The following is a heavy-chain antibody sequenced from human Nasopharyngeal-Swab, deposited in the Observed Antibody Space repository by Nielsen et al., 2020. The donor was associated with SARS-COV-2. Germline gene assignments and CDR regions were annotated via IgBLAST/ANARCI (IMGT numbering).Heavy chain of an antibody. V-gene: IGHV1-18*04. CDR3: ATDHWNRFDY. D-gene: IGHD1-1*01. CDR1: PCFFITYD. CDR2: VSPLNGRT. Sequence: SSVAAPCFFITYDLNRVPQAHGQGLEWRGWVSPLNGRTNYIQKFQGRIIMTTDTSTNPAFMELKDLTSDDTAVYYCATDHWNRFDYWGPGTQVTVSS. J-gene: IGHJ4*02.